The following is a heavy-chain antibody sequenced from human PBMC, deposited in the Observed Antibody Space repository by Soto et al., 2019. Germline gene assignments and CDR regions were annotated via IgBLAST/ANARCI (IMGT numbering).Heavy chain of an antibody. Sequence: SVKVSCKASGGTFSSYAISWVRQAPGQGLEWMGGIIPIFGTANYAQKFQGRVTITADKSTSTAYMELSSLRSEDTTVYYCARAKIGYSYGYHWFDPWGQGTLVTVSS. J-gene: IGHJ5*02. CDR3: ARAKIGYSYGYHWFDP. D-gene: IGHD5-18*01. V-gene: IGHV1-69*06. CDR1: GGTFSSYA. CDR2: IIPIFGTA.